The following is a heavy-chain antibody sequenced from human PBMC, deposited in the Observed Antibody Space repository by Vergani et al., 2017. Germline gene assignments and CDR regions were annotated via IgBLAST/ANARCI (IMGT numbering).Heavy chain of an antibody. D-gene: IGHD6-13*01. CDR1: GFTFSSYS. CDR2: IKQDGSEK. Sequence: EVQLVESGGGLVQPGGSLRLSCAASGFTFSSYSMSWVRQAPGKGLEWVANIKQDGSEKYYVDSVKGRFTISRDNAKDSLYLQMNSLRAEDTAVYYCAGETPAAGPYFDYWGQGTLVTVSS. CDR3: AGETPAAGPYFDY. V-gene: IGHV3-7*03. J-gene: IGHJ4*02.